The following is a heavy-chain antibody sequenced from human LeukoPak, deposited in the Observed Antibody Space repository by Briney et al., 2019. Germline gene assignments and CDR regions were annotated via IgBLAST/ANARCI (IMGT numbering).Heavy chain of an antibody. V-gene: IGHV1-2*02. D-gene: IGHD3-10*01. CDR1: GYTFTRYY. Sequence: ASVKVSCKASGYTFTRYYMHWVRQAPGQGLEWMGWINPNSGGTNYAQKFQGRVTMTRDTSISTAYMELTSLRSDDTAMYYCARSGELYFHLDYWGQGSLVSVSS. CDR3: ARSGELYFHLDY. CDR2: INPNSGGT. J-gene: IGHJ4*02.